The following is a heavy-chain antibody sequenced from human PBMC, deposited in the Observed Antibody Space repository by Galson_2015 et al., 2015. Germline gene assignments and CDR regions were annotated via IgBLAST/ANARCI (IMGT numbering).Heavy chain of an antibody. D-gene: IGHD2-2*01. CDR1: GFIFSTYT. V-gene: IGHV3-48*02. J-gene: IGHJ6*03. Sequence: SLRLSCAASGFIFSTYTLSWVRQAPGKGLEWISYISGSDSTTYYADSVKGRFTISRDNAKNSLYLQMNSLRNEDTAVYYCARLPAANYYYYYMDVWGKGTTVTVSS. CDR3: ARLPAANYYYYYMDV. CDR2: ISGSDSTT.